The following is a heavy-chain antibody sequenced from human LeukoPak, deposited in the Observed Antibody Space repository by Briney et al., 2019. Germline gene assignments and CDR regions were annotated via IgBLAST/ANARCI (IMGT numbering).Heavy chain of an antibody. J-gene: IGHJ4*02. CDR2: IIPIFGTA. D-gene: IGHD3-3*01. V-gene: IGHV1-69*05. CDR3: AQNVSGFLEWLPMAY. CDR1: GGTFSSYA. Sequence: SVKVSCKASGGTFSSYAISWVRQAPGQGLEWMGGIIPIFGTANYAQKFQGRVTITTDESTSTAYMELSSLRSEDTAVYYCAQNVSGFLEWLPMAYWGQGTLVTVSS.